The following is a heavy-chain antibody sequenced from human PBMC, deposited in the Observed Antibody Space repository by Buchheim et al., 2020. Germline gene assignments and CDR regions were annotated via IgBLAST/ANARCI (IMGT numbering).Heavy chain of an antibody. J-gene: IGHJ4*02. CDR3: ARVPYSSGEGEFDY. Sequence: EVQLVESGGGLVKPGGSLRLSCAASGFTFSSYRMNWVRQAPGKGLEWVSSISSSSSYIHYADSMKGRFTISRDNPKNSLFLQMNSLRAEDTAVYYCARVPYSSGEGEFDYWGQGTL. CDR1: GFTFSSYR. CDR2: ISSSSSYI. V-gene: IGHV3-21*01. D-gene: IGHD6-19*01.